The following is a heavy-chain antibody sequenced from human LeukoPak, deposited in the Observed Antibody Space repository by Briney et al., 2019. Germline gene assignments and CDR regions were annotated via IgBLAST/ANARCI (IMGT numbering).Heavy chain of an antibody. CDR2: IKQDGSEK. Sequence: GGSLRLSCAASGFTFSSYGMHWVRQAPGKGLEWVASIKQDGSEKYYVDSVKGRFTISRDNAKNSLYLQMNSLRDEDTAVYYCARDVYWGQGTLVTVSS. CDR3: ARDVY. V-gene: IGHV3-7*01. J-gene: IGHJ4*02. CDR1: GFTFSSYG.